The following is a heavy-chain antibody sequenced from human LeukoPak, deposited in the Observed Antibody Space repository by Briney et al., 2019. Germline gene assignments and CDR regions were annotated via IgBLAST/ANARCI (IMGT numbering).Heavy chain of an antibody. Sequence: GASVKVSCKASGGTFSSYAISWVRQAPGQGLEWMGRIIPILGIANYAQKFQGRVTITADKSTSTAYMELSSLRSEDTAVYYCARDDGYCSSTSCYMYAFDIWGQGTTVTVSS. CDR3: ARDDGYCSSTSCYMYAFDI. D-gene: IGHD2-2*02. J-gene: IGHJ3*02. V-gene: IGHV1-69*04. CDR2: IIPILGIA. CDR1: GGTFSSYA.